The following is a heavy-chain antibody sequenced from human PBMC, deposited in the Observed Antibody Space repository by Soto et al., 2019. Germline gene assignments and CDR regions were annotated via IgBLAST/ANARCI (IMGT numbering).Heavy chain of an antibody. CDR2: ISYDGSNK. D-gene: IGHD3-22*01. J-gene: IGHJ4*02. Sequence: QVQLVESGGGVVQPGRSLRLSCAASGFTFSSYGMHWVRQAPGKGLEWVAVISYDGSNKYYADSVKGRFTISRDNSKNTLYLQMNSLRAEDTAVYYCARGRHDSSGYVDYWGQGTLVTVSS. CDR3: ARGRHDSSGYVDY. CDR1: GFTFSSYG. V-gene: IGHV3-30*03.